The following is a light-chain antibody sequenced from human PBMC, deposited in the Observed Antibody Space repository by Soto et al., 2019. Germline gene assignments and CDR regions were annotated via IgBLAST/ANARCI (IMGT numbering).Light chain of an antibody. CDR1: SSDIGSYDR. V-gene: IGLV2-18*02. J-gene: IGLJ1*01. CDR2: EVS. Sequence: LTQPPSVSGSPGQSVTISCTGTSSDIGSYDRVSWYQQPPGTAPRLMIYEVSNRPSGVPDRFSGSKSGNTASLTISGLQPEDETDYYCTSFTTSKTCIFGTGTKVTVL. CDR3: TSFTTSKTCI.